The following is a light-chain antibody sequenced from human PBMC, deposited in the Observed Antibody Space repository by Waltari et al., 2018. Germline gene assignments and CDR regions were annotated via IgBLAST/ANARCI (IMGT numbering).Light chain of an antibody. Sequence: EIMLTQSPDTLSLSPGERATLPCRASQSISRYLVWYQQKPGQAPRLLIYQSSIRATGIPDRFSGSGYGTDFSLTISKLEPEDFAVYYCQNHERLPAVFGQGTKVEIK. CDR1: QSISRY. J-gene: IGKJ1*01. V-gene: IGKV3-20*01. CDR3: QNHERLPAV. CDR2: QSS.